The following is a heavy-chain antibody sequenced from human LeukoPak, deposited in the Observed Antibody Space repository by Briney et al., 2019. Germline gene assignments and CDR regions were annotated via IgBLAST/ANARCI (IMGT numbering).Heavy chain of an antibody. CDR3: ARDLSSYGSN. D-gene: IGHD5-18*01. V-gene: IGHV3-33*01. J-gene: IGHJ4*02. CDR1: XFPFSSXX. CDR2: IWPDGSTK. Sequence: SXFPFSSXXXXXVXXXPGXXXVWVTVIWPDGSTKYYADSVKGRFTVSRDNFMNTLYLQMNSLRAEDTAVYYCARDLSSYGSNWGQGTLVTVSS.